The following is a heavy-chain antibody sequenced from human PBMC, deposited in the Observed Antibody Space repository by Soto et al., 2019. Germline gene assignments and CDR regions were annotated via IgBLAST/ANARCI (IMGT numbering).Heavy chain of an antibody. CDR1: GFTFSSYS. Sequence: GGSLRLSCAASGFTFSSYSMNWVRQAPGKGLEWVSSISSSSSYIYYADSVKGRFTISRDNAKNSLYLQMNSLRAEDTAVYYCARENYDSSGYLTYYYYGMDVWGQGTTVTVSS. D-gene: IGHD3-22*01. CDR3: ARENYDSSGYLTYYYYGMDV. CDR2: ISSSSSYI. J-gene: IGHJ6*02. V-gene: IGHV3-21*01.